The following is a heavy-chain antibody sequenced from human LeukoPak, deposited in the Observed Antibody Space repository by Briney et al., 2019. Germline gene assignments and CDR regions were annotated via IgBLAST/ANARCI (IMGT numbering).Heavy chain of an antibody. CDR3: ARDGRGAAAPDDAFDV. CDR2: MNPNSGAT. Sequence: ASLKVSCKTSGFTFTSHDYNWVRQAAGQGLEWMGWMNPNSGATGYAQKFQGRVTMTRDTSITTVYMELSSLTSEDTAVYYCARDGRGAAAPDDAFDVWGQGTMVTVSS. J-gene: IGHJ3*01. V-gene: IGHV1-8*01. CDR1: GFTFTSHD. D-gene: IGHD2-2*01.